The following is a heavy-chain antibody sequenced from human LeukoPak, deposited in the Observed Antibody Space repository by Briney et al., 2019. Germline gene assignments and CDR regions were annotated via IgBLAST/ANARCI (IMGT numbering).Heavy chain of an antibody. CDR3: ARDREGATDY. CDR2: ISSNGGST. CDR1: GLTFSSYA. V-gene: IGHV3-64*01. J-gene: IGHJ4*02. D-gene: IGHD1-26*01. Sequence: PGGSLRLSCAASGLTFSSYAMHWVRQAPGKGLEYVSAISSNGGSTYYANSVKGRFTISRDNSKNTLYLQMGSLRAEDMAVYYCARDREGATDYWGQGTLVTVSS.